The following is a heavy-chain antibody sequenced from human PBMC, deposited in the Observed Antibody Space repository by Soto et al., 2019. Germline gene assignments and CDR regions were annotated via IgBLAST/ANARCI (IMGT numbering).Heavy chain of an antibody. CDR2: IGGRATSA. CDR1: GFTFSNYA. Sequence: EVQLLESGGGLVQPGGSLRLSCAASGFTFSNYAMSWVRQAPGKGLEWVSGIGGRATSAYYADSVKGRFAISRDNSYNLLFLQLSSLSAEDTAVYYCAKSRYSDSSGDFFDFWGQGTLVSVSS. CDR3: AKSRYSDSSGDFFDF. J-gene: IGHJ4*02. D-gene: IGHD3-22*01. V-gene: IGHV3-23*01.